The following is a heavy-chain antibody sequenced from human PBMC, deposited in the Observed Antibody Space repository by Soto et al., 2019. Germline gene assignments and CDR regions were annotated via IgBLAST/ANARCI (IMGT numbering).Heavy chain of an antibody. V-gene: IGHV3-33*01. J-gene: IGHJ4*02. CDR2: IWYDGSNK. D-gene: IGHD5-18*01. CDR3: GRDGALGDTAVVDS. Sequence: QVQLVESGGGVVQPGKSLRLSCAASGFTFSTYGMLWVRQAPGKGLEWVAVIWYDGSNKYHGDSLKGRFTISRDNSKNTLYLQINNLRADDTAVYYCGRDGALGDTAVVDSWGQGTLVTVSS. CDR1: GFTFSTYG.